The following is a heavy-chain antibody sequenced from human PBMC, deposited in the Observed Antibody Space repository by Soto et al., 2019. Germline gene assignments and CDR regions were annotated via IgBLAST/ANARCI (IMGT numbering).Heavy chain of an antibody. CDR2: ISSRGKTI. V-gene: IGHV3-11*01. J-gene: IGHJ4*02. D-gene: IGHD4-17*01. CDR1: GFTFSDYY. CDR3: ARETTVTTFDK. Sequence: QEQLVESGGGLVKPGGSLRLSCAASGFTFSDYYMSWIRQAPWKGLEWVSDISSRGKTIFYADSVKGRFTISRDNAKNSLYLEMNNLRADDTAVYYCARETTVTTFDKWGQGTLVTVSS.